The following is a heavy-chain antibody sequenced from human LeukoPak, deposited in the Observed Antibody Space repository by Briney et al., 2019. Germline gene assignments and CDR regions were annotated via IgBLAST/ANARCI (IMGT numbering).Heavy chain of an antibody. D-gene: IGHD6-19*01. V-gene: IGHV4-4*02. CDR1: GGSISSSNW. Sequence: PSETLSLTCAVSGGSISSSNWWSWVRQPPGKGLEWIGEIYHSGSTNYNPSLKSRVTISVDKSKNQFSLKLSSVTAADTAVYYCARVPAVAGTYGMDVWGKGTTATVSS. J-gene: IGHJ6*04. CDR2: IYHSGST. CDR3: ARVPAVAGTYGMDV.